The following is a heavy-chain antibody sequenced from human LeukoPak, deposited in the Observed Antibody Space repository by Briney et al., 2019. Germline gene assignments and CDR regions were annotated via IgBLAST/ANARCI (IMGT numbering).Heavy chain of an antibody. CDR1: GSSISSGGYS. V-gene: IGHV4-30-2*01. CDR3: ARDSKGWFDP. Sequence: SQTLSPTCAVSGSSISSGGYSWSWIRQPPGKGLEWIGYIYHSGSTYYNPSLKSRVTISVDRSKNQFSLKLSSVTAADTAVYYCARDSKGWFDPWGQGTLVTVSS. CDR2: IYHSGST. J-gene: IGHJ5*02.